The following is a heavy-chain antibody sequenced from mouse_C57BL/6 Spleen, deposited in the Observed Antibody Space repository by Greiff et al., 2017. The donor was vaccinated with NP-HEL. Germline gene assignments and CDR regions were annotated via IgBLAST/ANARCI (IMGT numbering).Heavy chain of an antibody. J-gene: IGHJ1*03. CDR2: ISSGSSTI. CDR3: AREVYYGNYNWYFDV. Sequence: EVQLQESGGGLVKPGGSLKLSCAASGFTFSDYGMHWVRQAPEKGLEWVAYISSGSSTIYYADTVKGRFTISRDNAKNTLFLQMTSLSSEDTAMYYWAREVYYGNYNWYFDVWGTGTTVTVSS. CDR1: GFTFSDYG. V-gene: IGHV5-17*01. D-gene: IGHD2-1*01.